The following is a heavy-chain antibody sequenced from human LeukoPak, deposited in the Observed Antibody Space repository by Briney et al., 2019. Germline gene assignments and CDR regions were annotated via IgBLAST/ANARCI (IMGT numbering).Heavy chain of an antibody. D-gene: IGHD3-10*01. V-gene: IGHV4-59*01. Sequence: SESLSLTCTVSGGSIITDYWSCGPEPPGTGAGGWGYIYYSGSTNYNPSLKSRVTISVDTSKIQFSLALSSVTAADTAVYYCAKALRDLFSSYYYYYMDVWGKGTTVTVSS. CDR1: GGSIITDY. CDR3: AKALRDLFSSYYYYYMDV. J-gene: IGHJ6*03. CDR2: IYYSGST.